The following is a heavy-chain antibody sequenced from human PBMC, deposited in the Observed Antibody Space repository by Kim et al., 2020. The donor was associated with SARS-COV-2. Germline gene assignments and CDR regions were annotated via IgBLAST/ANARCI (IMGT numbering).Heavy chain of an antibody. CDR3: ARLGMIEAFDI. D-gene: IGHD1-26*01. V-gene: IGHV4-39*01. Sequence: TYYNPCLKSRVTISVDTSKNQFSLKLSSVTAADTAVYYCARLGMIEAFDIWGQGTMVTVSS. J-gene: IGHJ3*02. CDR2: T.